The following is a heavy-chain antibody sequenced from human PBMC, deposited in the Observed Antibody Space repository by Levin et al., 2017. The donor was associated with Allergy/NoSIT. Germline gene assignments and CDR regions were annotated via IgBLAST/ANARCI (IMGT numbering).Heavy chain of an antibody. J-gene: IGHJ5*02. CDR2: IYPGDSDT. CDR3: ARQSWVVQGVTTFGRFDP. Sequence: GESLKISCKGSGYSFTSYWIGWVRQMPGKGLEWMGIIYPGDSDTRYSPSFQGQVTISADKSISTAYLQWSSLKASDTAMYYCARQSWVVQGVTTFGRFDPWGQGTLVTVSS. CDR1: GYSFTSYW. D-gene: IGHD3-10*01. V-gene: IGHV5-51*01.